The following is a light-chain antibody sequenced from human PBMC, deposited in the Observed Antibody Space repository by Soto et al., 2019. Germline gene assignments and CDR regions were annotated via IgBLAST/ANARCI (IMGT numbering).Light chain of an antibody. Sequence: QSALTQPASVSGSPGQSITISCTGTSADVGGCNYVSWYQQHPDKAPKVVIYEVSNRPSGVSNRFSGSKSGNTASLTISALQAEDEADYYCGSCTTSSILVFGTGTKVTVL. CDR2: EVS. CDR1: SADVGGCNY. V-gene: IGLV2-14*01. J-gene: IGLJ1*01. CDR3: GSCTTSSILV.